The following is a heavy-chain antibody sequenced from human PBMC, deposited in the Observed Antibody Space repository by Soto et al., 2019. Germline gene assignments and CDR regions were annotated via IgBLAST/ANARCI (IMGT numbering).Heavy chain of an antibody. CDR2: IYYSGST. V-gene: IGHV4-39*01. Sequence: QLQLQESGPGLVKPSETLSLTCTVSGGSISSSSYYLGWIRQPPGKGLEWIGSIYYSGSTYYNPSLKSRFTISVDTSKNQFSLKLSSVTAADTAVYYCARYGDSSSCAFDYWGQGTLVTVSS. D-gene: IGHD6-13*01. CDR3: ARYGDSSSCAFDY. J-gene: IGHJ4*02. CDR1: GGSISSSSYY.